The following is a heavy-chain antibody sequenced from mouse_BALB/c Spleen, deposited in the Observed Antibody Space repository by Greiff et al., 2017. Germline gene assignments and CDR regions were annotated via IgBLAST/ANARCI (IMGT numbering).Heavy chain of an antibody. CDR2: IYPGDGDT. J-gene: IGHJ2*01. V-gene: IGHV1-82*01. CDR3: ARRGYDAGGYFDY. CDR1: GYAFSSSW. D-gene: IGHD3-1*01. Sequence: VQLQQSGPELVKPGASVKISCKASGYAFSSSWMNWVKQRPGQGLEWIGRIYPGDGDTNYNGKFKGKATLTADKSSSTAYMQLSSLTSVDSAVYFCARRGYDAGGYFDYWGQGTTLTVAS.